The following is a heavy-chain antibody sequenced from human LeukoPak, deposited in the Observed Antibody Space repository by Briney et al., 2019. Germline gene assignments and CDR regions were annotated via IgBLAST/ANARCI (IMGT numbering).Heavy chain of an antibody. Sequence: GGSLRLSCVGSGFDFSGYWMAWVRHAPGGGLEWVAHINQKGREKNYVDPVKGRFTISRDNATNSVYLQMNSLRLEDTAVYFCARDDYLGHWGQGTLVTVSS. CDR2: INQKGREK. V-gene: IGHV3-7*05. D-gene: IGHD3-16*01. CDR3: ARDDYLGH. J-gene: IGHJ4*02. CDR1: GFDFSGYW.